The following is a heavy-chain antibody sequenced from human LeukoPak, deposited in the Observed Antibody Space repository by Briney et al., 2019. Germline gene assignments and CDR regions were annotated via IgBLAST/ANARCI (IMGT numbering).Heavy chain of an antibody. D-gene: IGHD2-15*01. V-gene: IGHV1-18*01. CDR3: AREVVAASYWFDP. CDR2: ISAYNGNT. Sequence: ASVKVSCKASGYTFTSYGISWVRQAPGQGLEWMGWISAYNGNTNYAQKLQGRVTMTTDTSTSTAYMELSRLRSDDTAVYYCAREVVAASYWFDPWGQGTLVTVSS. J-gene: IGHJ5*02. CDR1: GYTFTSYG.